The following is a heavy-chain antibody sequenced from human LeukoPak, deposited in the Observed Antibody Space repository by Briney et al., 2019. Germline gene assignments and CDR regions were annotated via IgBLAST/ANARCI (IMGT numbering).Heavy chain of an antibody. CDR1: GFTFSSYW. D-gene: IGHD5-12*01. CDR2: INSDGSSR. Sequence: GGSLRLSCAASGFTFSSYWMHWVRQAPGKGLVWVSLINSDGSSRNSADSVKGRFTIARDNAKNTLYLQMNSLRAEDKAVYYCAREDYSGYDFYDHWGQGSLVSVSS. V-gene: IGHV3-74*01. J-gene: IGHJ5*02. CDR3: AREDYSGYDFYDH.